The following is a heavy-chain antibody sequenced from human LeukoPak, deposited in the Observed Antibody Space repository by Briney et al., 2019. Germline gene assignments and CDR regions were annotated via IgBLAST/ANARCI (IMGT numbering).Heavy chain of an antibody. V-gene: IGHV4-38-2*02. CDR3: ARRTFGGGIAY. Sequence: SETLSLTCTVSGFSISSGYYWGWTRQPPGKGLEWIGSIYYSGSTYYNPSLKSRVTISVDTSKNQFSLKLSSVTAADTAVYYCARRTFGGGIAYWGQGTLVTVSS. J-gene: IGHJ4*02. D-gene: IGHD3-16*02. CDR2: IYYSGST. CDR1: GFSISSGYY.